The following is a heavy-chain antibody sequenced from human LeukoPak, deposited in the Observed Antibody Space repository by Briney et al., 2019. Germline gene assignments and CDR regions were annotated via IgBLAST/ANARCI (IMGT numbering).Heavy chain of an antibody. CDR2: INHSGST. V-gene: IGHV4-34*01. J-gene: IGHJ6*03. CDR1: GGSFSGYY. D-gene: IGHD6-13*01. CDR3: ARRLSSSWYSHYYYYMDV. Sequence: PSETLSLTCAVYGGSFSGYYWNWIRQPPGKGLEWIGEINHSGSTNYNPSLKSRVTISVDTSKNQFSLKLSSVTAADTAVYYCARRLSSSWYSHYYYYMDVWGKGTTVTVSS.